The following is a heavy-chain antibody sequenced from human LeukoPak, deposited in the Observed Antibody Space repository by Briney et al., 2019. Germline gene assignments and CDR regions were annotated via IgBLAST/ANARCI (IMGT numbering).Heavy chain of an antibody. J-gene: IGHJ6*02. V-gene: IGHV3-74*01. CDR1: GFTFSSHW. CDR2: IDSDGTST. CDR3: ARESRVRGVSPYYYYGMDV. D-gene: IGHD3-10*01. Sequence: GGSLRLSCAASGFTFSSHWMHWVRQAPGKGLVWVSRIDSDGTSTNYADSVKGRFTISRDNAKNTLYLQMSSLRAEDTAVYYCARESRVRGVSPYYYYGMDVWGQGTTVTVSS.